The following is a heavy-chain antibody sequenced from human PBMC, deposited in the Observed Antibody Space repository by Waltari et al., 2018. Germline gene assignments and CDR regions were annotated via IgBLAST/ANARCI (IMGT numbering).Heavy chain of an antibody. CDR1: GDSVSSNTAA. J-gene: IGHJ4*02. CDR2: IYYSGST. Sequence: QVQLQQSGPGLVKPSQTLSLTCAISGDSVSSNTAAWNWIRQSPGKGLEWIGYIYYSGSTNYNPSLKSRVTISVDTSKNQFSLKLSSVTAADTAVYYCARAGDYYDSSGVLIVWGQGTLVTVSS. CDR3: ARAGDYYDSSGVLIV. V-gene: IGHV4-61*01. D-gene: IGHD3-22*01.